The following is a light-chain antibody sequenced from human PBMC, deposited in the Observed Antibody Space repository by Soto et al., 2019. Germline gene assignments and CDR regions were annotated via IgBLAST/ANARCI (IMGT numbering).Light chain of an antibody. Sequence: EIVMTQSPATLSVSPGERATLSCRASHSVGNNLAWYQQKLGQAPRLLIYGASTRAAGIPARFSGSVSGTEFAPTLSSLQSEDFAVYYCQHFDNWPPGYTFGQGTKLEIK. CDR1: HSVGNN. J-gene: IGKJ2*01. CDR3: QHFDNWPPGYT. V-gene: IGKV3-15*01. CDR2: GAS.